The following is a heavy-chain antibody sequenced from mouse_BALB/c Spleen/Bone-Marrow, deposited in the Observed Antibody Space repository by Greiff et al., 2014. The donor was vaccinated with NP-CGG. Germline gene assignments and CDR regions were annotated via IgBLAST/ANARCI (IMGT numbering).Heavy chain of an antibody. D-gene: IGHD4-1*01. CDR2: IYPYNGGT. CDR3: ARGNWDFAY. Sequence: EVQVVESGPELVRPGASVKISCKASGYTFTDYNIYWVKQSHGKSLEWIGYIYPYNGGTGYNQKFKSKATLTVDNSSTTAYMELRSLTSEDSAVYYCARGNWDFAYWGQGTLVTVST. CDR1: GYTFTDYN. V-gene: IGHV1S29*02. J-gene: IGHJ3*01.